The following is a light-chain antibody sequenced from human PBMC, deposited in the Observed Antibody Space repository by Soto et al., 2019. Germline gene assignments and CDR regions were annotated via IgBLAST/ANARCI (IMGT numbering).Light chain of an antibody. J-gene: IGLJ1*01. V-gene: IGLV2-8*01. CDR2: EVN. CDR1: RSDVGGYNY. CDR3: SSYAGSSNV. Sequence: QSALTQPPSASRSPGQSVAISCTRTRSDVGGYNYVSWYQQHPGKATKLMIYEVNNRPSGVPDRFSGSKSGNTASLTVSGLQAEDEADYYFSSYAGSSNVFGTGTKLTVL.